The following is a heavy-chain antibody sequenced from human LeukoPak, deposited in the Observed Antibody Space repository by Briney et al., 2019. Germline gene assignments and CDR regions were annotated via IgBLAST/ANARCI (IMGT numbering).Heavy chain of an antibody. Sequence: ASVKVSCKASGYTFTGYYMQWVRQAPGQGLEWMGWINPNSGDANYAQKFQGRVTMTRATSISTAYMELSSLRSDDTAVYYCARTRIGFDWLFGDVDYWGQGTLVTVSS. CDR3: ARTRIGFDWLFGDVDY. J-gene: IGHJ4*02. D-gene: IGHD3-9*01. CDR1: GYTFTGYY. CDR2: INPNSGDA. V-gene: IGHV1-2*02.